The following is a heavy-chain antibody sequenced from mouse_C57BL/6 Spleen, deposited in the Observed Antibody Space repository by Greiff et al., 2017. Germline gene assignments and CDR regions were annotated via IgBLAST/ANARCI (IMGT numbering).Heavy chain of an antibody. CDR1: GFSLTSYG. D-gene: IGHD2-4*01. V-gene: IGHV2-2*01. Sequence: QVQLKQSGPGLVQPSPSLSITCTVSGFSLTSYGVHWVRQSPGKGLEWLGVIWSGGSTDYNAAFISRLSISKDNSKSQVFFRMNSLQADDTAIYYCARIDYEGNYFGYWGQGATLTVSS. CDR3: ARIDYEGNYFGY. CDR2: IWSGGST. J-gene: IGHJ2*01.